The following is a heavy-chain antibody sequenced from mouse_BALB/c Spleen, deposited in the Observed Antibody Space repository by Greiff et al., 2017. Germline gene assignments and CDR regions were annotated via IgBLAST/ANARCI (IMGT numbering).Heavy chain of an antibody. D-gene: IGHD3-3*01. CDR3: AWDRYYFDY. J-gene: IGHJ2*01. Sequence: DVKLVESGGDLVKPGGSLKLSCAASGFTFSSYGMSWVRQTPDKRLEWVATISSGGSYTYYPDSVKGRFTISRDNAKNTLYLQMSSLKSEDTAMYYCAWDRYYFDYWGQGTTLTVSS. V-gene: IGHV5-6*02. CDR1: GFTFSSYG. CDR2: ISSGGSYT.